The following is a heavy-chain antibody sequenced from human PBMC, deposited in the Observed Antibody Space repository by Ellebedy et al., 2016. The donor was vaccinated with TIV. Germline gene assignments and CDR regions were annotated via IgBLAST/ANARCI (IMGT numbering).Heavy chain of an antibody. V-gene: IGHV4-4*02. D-gene: IGHD6-19*01. CDR1: GGSISSSNW. J-gene: IGHJ4*02. Sequence: SETLSLXCAVSGGSISSSNWWSWVRQPPGKGLEWIGEIYHSGSTNYNPSLKSRVTISVDKSKNQFSLKLSSVTAADTAVYYCARGGSSGWSPAYFDHWGQGTLVTVSS. CDR3: ARGGSSGWSPAYFDH. CDR2: IYHSGST.